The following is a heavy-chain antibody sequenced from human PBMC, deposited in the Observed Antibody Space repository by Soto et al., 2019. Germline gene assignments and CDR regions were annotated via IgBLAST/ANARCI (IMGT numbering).Heavy chain of an antibody. V-gene: IGHV4-39*01. D-gene: IGHD5-12*01. CDR2: IYYSGST. CDR3: ARRNVDIVATWDY. CDR1: GGSISSSSYY. J-gene: IGHJ4*02. Sequence: QLQLQESGPGLVKPSETLSLTCTVSGGSISSSSYYWGWIRQPPGKGLEWIGSIYYSGSTYYNPSLKSRVTLSVDTSKNQLSLKLSSVTAADTAVYYCARRNVDIVATWDYWGQGTLVTVSS.